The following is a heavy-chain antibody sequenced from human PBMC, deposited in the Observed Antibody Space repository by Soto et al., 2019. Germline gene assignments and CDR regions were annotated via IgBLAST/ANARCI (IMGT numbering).Heavy chain of an antibody. CDR3: ARGGYYYDSSGYSTPGWFDP. D-gene: IGHD3-22*01. CDR2: IYYSGST. Sequence: SETLSLTCTVSGGSISSGDYYWSWIRQPPGKGLEWIGYIYYSGSTYYNPSLKSRVTISVDTSKNQFSLKLSSVTAADTAVYYCARGGYYYDSSGYSTPGWFDPWGQGTLVT. CDR1: GGSISSGDYY. J-gene: IGHJ5*02. V-gene: IGHV4-30-4*01.